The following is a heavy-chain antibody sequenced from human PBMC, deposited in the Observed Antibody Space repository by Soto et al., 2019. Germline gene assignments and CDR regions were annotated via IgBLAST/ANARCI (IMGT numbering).Heavy chain of an antibody. CDR1: GYTFTAYY. CDR3: AREVAVADNDAFDI. V-gene: IGHV1-2*02. CDR2: INPKSGGT. D-gene: IGHD6-19*01. J-gene: IGHJ3*02. Sequence: ASVKVSCKASGYTFTAYYMHWVRQAPGQGLEWMGWINPKSGGTKYAQKFQGRVSMTRDTSISTACMELSRLRSDDTAVYYCAREVAVADNDAFDIWGQGTMVTV.